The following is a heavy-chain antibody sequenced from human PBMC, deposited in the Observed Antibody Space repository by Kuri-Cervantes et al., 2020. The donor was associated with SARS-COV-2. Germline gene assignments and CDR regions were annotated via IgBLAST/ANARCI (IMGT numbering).Heavy chain of an antibody. V-gene: IGHV4-38-2*01. CDR2: IYHSGST. Sequence: SETLSLTCAVSGYSISSGYYWGWIRQPPGKGLEWIGSIYHSGSTYYNPSLKSRVTISVDTSKNQFSLMLTSVTAADTAVYYCARIPPGHITVFGVVIPAAFDVWGQGTMVTVSS. J-gene: IGHJ3*01. D-gene: IGHD3-3*01. CDR3: ARIPPGHITVFGVVIPAAFDV. CDR1: GYSISSGYY.